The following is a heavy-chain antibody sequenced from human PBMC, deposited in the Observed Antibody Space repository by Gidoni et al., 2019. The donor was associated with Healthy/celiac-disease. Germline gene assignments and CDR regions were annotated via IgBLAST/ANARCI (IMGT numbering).Heavy chain of an antibody. D-gene: IGHD3-22*01. J-gene: IGHJ4*02. CDR3: AKEVPSSGYSPRPFDY. CDR1: GFPFSSYG. V-gene: IGHV3-30*18. CDR2: ISYDGSNK. Sequence: QVQLVESGGGVVQPGRSLRLSCAASGFPFSSYGMHWVRQAPGKGLEWVAVISYDGSNKYYADSVKGRFTISRDNSKNTLYLQMNSLRAEDTAVYYCAKEVPSSGYSPRPFDYWGQGTLVTVSS.